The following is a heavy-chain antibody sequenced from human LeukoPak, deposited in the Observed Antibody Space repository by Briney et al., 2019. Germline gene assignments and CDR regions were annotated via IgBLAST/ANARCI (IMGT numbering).Heavy chain of an antibody. V-gene: IGHV1-24*01. CDR2: FDPEDGET. CDR1: GFTLRELS. Sequence: ASVKVSCKVSGFTLRELSMHWVRQAPGKGLEWTGGFDPEDGETIYAQKFQGRVTMTEDTSTDTAYMELSSLRSEDTAVYYCATVHSSSWLQNWFDPWGQGTLVTVSS. D-gene: IGHD6-13*01. J-gene: IGHJ5*02. CDR3: ATVHSSSWLQNWFDP.